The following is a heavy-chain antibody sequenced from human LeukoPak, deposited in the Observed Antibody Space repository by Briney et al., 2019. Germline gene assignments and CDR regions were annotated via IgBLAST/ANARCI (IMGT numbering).Heavy chain of an antibody. Sequence: GGSLRLSCAASGFTFSTYTMNWVRQAPGKGLEWVSSISSSSSYIYYADSVKGRFTISRDNAKNSLYLQINSLRAEDTAVYYCARGSSFTYYYDSSGYLVDYWGQGTLVTVSS. CDR2: ISSSSSYI. J-gene: IGHJ4*02. CDR3: ARGSSFTYYYDSSGYLVDY. CDR1: GFTFSTYT. D-gene: IGHD3-22*01. V-gene: IGHV3-21*01.